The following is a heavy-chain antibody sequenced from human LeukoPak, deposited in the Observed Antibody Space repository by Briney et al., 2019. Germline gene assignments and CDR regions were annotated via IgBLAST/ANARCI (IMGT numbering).Heavy chain of an antibody. D-gene: IGHD3-22*01. Sequence: GGSLRLSCAASGFTFSSYWMSWVRQAPGKGLEWVANIKQDGSEKYYVDSVKGRFTISRDNAKNSLYLQMNSLRAEDTAVYYCARDGTNYYDSSGYYEPYYFDYWGQGTLVTVSS. CDR3: ARDGTNYYDSSGYYEPYYFDY. CDR2: IKQDGSEK. J-gene: IGHJ4*02. CDR1: GFTFSSYW. V-gene: IGHV3-7*01.